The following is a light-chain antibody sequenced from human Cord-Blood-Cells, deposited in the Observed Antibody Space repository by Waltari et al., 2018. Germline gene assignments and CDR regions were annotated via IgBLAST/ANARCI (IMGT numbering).Light chain of an antibody. Sequence: DIQMTQSPSSLSASVGDRVTITCRASQGISNSLAWYQQKPGKAPKLLLYAASRVESGVPSRFSGRGSGTDYTLTISSLQPEDFATYYCQQYYSTPYTFGQGTKLEIK. CDR2: AAS. CDR1: QGISNS. CDR3: QQYYSTPYT. J-gene: IGKJ2*01. V-gene: IGKV1-NL1*01.